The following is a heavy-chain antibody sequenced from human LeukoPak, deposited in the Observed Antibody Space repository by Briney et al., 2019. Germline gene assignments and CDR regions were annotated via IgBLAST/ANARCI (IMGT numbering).Heavy chain of an antibody. J-gene: IGHJ4*02. CDR3: ARAYSGYDLGGAKGY. CDR1: GYTLTGYY. CDR2: INPNSGGT. Sequence: ASVKVSCKASGYTLTGYYMHWVRQAPGQGLEWMGWINPNSGGTNYAQKFQGRVTMTRDTSISTAYMELSRLRSDDTAVYYCARAYSGYDLGGAKGYWGQGTLVTVSS. D-gene: IGHD5-12*01. V-gene: IGHV1-2*02.